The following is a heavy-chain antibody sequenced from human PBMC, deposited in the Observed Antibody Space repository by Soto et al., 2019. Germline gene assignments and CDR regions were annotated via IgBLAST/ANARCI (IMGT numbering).Heavy chain of an antibody. CDR2: IYPGDSDT. CDR1: GYNFTNYW. D-gene: IGHD3-3*01. J-gene: IGHJ5*02. CDR3: ARVLTIFGVAPNWFDP. V-gene: IGHV5-51*01. Sequence: PGESLKISCKGSGYNFTNYWINWVRQMSGKGLEWMGIIYPGDSDTRYSPSFQGQVTISADKSISTAYLQWSSLKASDTAMYYCARVLTIFGVAPNWFDPWGQGTLVTVSS.